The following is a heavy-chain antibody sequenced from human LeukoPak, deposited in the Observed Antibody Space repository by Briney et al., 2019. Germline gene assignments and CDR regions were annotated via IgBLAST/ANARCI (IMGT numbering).Heavy chain of an antibody. D-gene: IGHD5-12*01. V-gene: IGHV4-34*01. CDR2: INHSGST. CDR1: GFTFSSYE. Sequence: PGGSLRLSCAASGFTFSSYEMNWVRQPPGKGLEWIGEINHSGSTNYNPSLKSRVTISVDTSKNQFSLKLSSVTAADTAVYYCARPGLRSGYDLTRRVTMLKAFDIWGQGTMVTVSS. CDR3: ARPGLRSGYDLTRRVTMLKAFDI. J-gene: IGHJ3*02.